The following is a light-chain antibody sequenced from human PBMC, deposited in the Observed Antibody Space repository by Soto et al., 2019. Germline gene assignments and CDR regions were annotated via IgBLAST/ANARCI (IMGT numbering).Light chain of an antibody. V-gene: IGKV3-15*01. CDR2: GVS. Sequence: IGMPQSPATLSVSPGERATRSCRASQSVTSNLAWYQQKPGQAPRLLMYGVSTRATGIPARFGGSGSATEFTLTISSLQSEDFAVYYCQQSTQWPLTFGGGTIVDIK. CDR3: QQSTQWPLT. J-gene: IGKJ4*01. CDR1: QSVTSN.